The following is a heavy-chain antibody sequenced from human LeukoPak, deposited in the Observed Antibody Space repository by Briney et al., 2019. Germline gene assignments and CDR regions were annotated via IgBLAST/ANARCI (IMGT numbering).Heavy chain of an antibody. CDR2: TYYKSQWYN. V-gene: IGHV6-1*01. Sequence: SQTLSLTCAISGDNVASNSAAWNWIRHSPSRGLELLGRTYYKSQWYNDYAVSVKSRITVNPDTSKNQFSLKLSSVTAADTAVYYCARDGPGYSSGWVFDYWGQGTLVTVSS. CDR3: ARDGPGYSSGWVFDY. CDR1: GDNVASNSAA. D-gene: IGHD6-19*01. J-gene: IGHJ4*02.